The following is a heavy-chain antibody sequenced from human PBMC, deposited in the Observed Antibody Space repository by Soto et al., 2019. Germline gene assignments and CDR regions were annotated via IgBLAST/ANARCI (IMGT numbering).Heavy chain of an antibody. CDR2: IYYSGST. J-gene: IGHJ2*01. V-gene: IGHV4-59*08. Sequence: QVQLQESGPGLVKPSETLSLTCTVSGGSISSYYWSWIRQPPGKGLEWIGYIYYSGSTNYNPSLKSRVTISVDTSKNQFSLKLSSVTAADTAVYYCARHHYDSGGFTHWYFDLWGRGTLVTVSS. D-gene: IGHD6-19*01. CDR1: GGSISSYY. CDR3: ARHHYDSGGFTHWYFDL.